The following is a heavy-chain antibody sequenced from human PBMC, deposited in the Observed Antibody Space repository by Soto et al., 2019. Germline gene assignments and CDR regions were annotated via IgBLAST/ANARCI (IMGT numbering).Heavy chain of an antibody. V-gene: IGHV1-8*01. D-gene: IGHD2-2*01. Sequence: ASVKVSCKASGYTFTSYDINWVRQATGQGLEWMGWMNPNSGNTGYAQKFQGRVTMTRNTSISTAYMELSSLRSEDTAVYYCARVLVPAAYYYYYGMDVWGQGTTVTVSS. CDR1: GYTFTSYD. CDR3: ARVLVPAAYYYYYGMDV. J-gene: IGHJ6*02. CDR2: MNPNSGNT.